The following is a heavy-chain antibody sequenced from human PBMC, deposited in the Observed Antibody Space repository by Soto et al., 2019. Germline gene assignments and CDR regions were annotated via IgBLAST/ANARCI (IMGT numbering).Heavy chain of an antibody. J-gene: IGHJ6*02. D-gene: IGHD1-1*01. CDR2: ISYDGSNK. V-gene: IGHV3-30*19. CDR3: ARDPHDVYYGMDV. Sequence: GGSRSLSCSASGFTFSSHGRHWGRQAPGKGLEWVAVISYDGSNKYYADSVKGRFTISRDNSKNTLYLQMNSLRAEDTAVYYCARDPHDVYYGMDVWGQGTTVTVSS. CDR1: GFTFSSHG.